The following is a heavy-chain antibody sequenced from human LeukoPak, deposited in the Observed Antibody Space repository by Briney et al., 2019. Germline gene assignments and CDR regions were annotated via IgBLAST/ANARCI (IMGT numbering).Heavy chain of an antibody. J-gene: IGHJ6*02. CDR3: ASGLGFCSGSDCTNLVKDYYYGMNV. Sequence: GGSLRLSCVASGFTFSSYAMSWVRQAPGKGLEWVSAISSSDGYTYYTDSVKGRSTISRDNSRNTVSLQMNSLRAEDTAVYYCASGLGFCSGSDCTNLVKDYYYGMNVWGQGTTVTVSS. V-gene: IGHV3-23*01. CDR1: GFTFSSYA. D-gene: IGHD2-15*01. CDR2: ISSSDGYT.